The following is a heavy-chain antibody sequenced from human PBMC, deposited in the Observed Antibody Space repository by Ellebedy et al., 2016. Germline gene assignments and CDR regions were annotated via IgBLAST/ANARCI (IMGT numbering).Heavy chain of an antibody. CDR2: ISGSGGST. D-gene: IGHD3-22*01. CDR3: AKAHTSYYYDSSGRNWFDP. V-gene: IGHV3-23*01. J-gene: IGHJ5*02. Sequence: GGSLRLXCAASGFTFSSYAMSWVRQAPGKGLEWVSAISGSGGSTYYADSVKGRFTISRDNSKNTLYLQMNSLRAEDTAVYYCAKAHTSYYYDSSGRNWFDPWGQGTLVTVSS. CDR1: GFTFSSYA.